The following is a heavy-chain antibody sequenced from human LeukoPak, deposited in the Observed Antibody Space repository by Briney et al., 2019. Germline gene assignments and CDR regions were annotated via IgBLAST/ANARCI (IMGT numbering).Heavy chain of an antibody. J-gene: IGHJ5*02. CDR3: ARGFDGVAGWFDP. CDR2: ISYRGST. Sequence: SETLSLTRTVSGGSISGYYWSWIRQPPGKGLEWIGYISYRGSTKYNPSLKSRVTISVDTSKNQFSLKLSSVVAADTAVYYCARGFDGVAGWFDPWGQGTLVIASS. D-gene: IGHD3-9*01. V-gene: IGHV4-59*01. CDR1: GGSISGYY.